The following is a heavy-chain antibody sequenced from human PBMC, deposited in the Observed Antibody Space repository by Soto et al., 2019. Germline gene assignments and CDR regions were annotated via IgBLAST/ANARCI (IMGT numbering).Heavy chain of an antibody. D-gene: IGHD1-26*01. J-gene: IGHJ5*02. V-gene: IGHV4-34*01. Sequence: SETLSLTCAVYGGSFSGYYWSWIRQPPGKGLEWIGEINHSGSTNYNPSLKSRVTISVDTSKNQFSLKLSSVTAADTAVYYCAVVQVGDWFDPWGQGTLVT. CDR3: AVVQVGDWFDP. CDR1: GGSFSGYY. CDR2: INHSGST.